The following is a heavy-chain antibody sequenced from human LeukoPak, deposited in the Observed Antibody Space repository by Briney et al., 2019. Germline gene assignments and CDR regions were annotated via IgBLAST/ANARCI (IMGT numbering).Heavy chain of an antibody. Sequence: GASVKVSCKASGYTFTSYAMNWVRQAPGQGLEWMGWINTNTGNPTYAQGFTGRFAFSLDTSVSTAYLQISSLKAEDTAVYYCARGPQHIPMVLFGDYWGQGTLVTVSS. CDR3: ARGPQHIPMVLFGDY. CDR1: GYTFTSYA. V-gene: IGHV7-4-1*02. CDR2: INTNTGNP. J-gene: IGHJ4*02. D-gene: IGHD3-10*01.